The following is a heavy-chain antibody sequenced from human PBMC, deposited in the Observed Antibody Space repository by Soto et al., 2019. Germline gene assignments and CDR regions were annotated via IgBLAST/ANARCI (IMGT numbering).Heavy chain of an antibody. D-gene: IGHD1-26*01. J-gene: IGHJ4*02. CDR1: GGSISSGGYY. CDR3: ARRRGSYPFDN. Sequence: SETLSLTCTVSGGSISSGGYYWNWIRQHPGKGLEWIGYIFYTGSTYYSSSLKSRVTISVDTSKNQFSLKVSSVTAADTAVYYCARRRGSYPFDNWGQGTLVTVSS. CDR2: IFYTGST. V-gene: IGHV4-31*03.